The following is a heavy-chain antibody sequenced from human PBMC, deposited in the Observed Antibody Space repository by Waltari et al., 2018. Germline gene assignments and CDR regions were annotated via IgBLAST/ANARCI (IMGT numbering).Heavy chain of an antibody. CDR3: AREPLY. V-gene: IGHV4-31*03. CDR2: IYNRGNT. CDR1: GDSSRRNSY. J-gene: IGHJ4*02. Sequence: QVQLQESGPGLVKPSQTLSLTCTVSGDSSRRNSYWTWIRQHPGKGLEWIGNIYNRGNTDYNPALKSRLTISLDTSKNQFSLQLTSVSAADTAVYYCAREPLYWGQGTLVTVSS.